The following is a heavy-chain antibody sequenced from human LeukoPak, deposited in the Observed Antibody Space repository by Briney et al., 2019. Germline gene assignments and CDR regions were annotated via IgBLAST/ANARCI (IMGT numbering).Heavy chain of an antibody. Sequence: ASVKVSCKASGGTFSSYAISWVRPAPGQGLEWMGGIIPIFGTANYAQKFQGRVTITADESTSTAYMELSSLRSEDTAVYYCASALPFGGGIAAAGTGDFDYWGQGTLVTVSS. D-gene: IGHD6-13*01. CDR3: ASALPFGGGIAAAGTGDFDY. V-gene: IGHV1-69*01. J-gene: IGHJ4*02. CDR1: GGTFSSYA. CDR2: IIPIFGTA.